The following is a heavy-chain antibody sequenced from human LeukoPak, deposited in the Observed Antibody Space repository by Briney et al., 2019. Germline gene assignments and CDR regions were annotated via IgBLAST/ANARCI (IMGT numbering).Heavy chain of an antibody. D-gene: IGHD2-15*01. J-gene: IGHJ3*02. CDR3: ARGLVVLAATSWAFDI. V-gene: IGHV1-8*01. Sequence: ASVKVSCKASGYTFTTYDINWVRQATGQGVEWMGWMNPNSGNTGYAQKFQGRVTMTRNTSISTAYMELSSLRSEDTAVYYCARGLVVLAATSWAFDIWGHGTMVTVSS. CDR1: GYTFTTYD. CDR2: MNPNSGNT.